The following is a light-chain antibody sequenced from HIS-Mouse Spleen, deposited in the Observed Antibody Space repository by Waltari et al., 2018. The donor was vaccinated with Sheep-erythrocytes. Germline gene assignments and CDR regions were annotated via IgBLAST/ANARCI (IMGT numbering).Light chain of an antibody. CDR2: DAS. CDR1: QSVSSY. J-gene: IGKJ4*01. CDR3: QQLT. V-gene: IGKV3-11*01. Sequence: EIVLTQSPATLSLSPGESATLSCRASQSVSSYLAWYQQNPGQAPRLLIYDASNRATGIPARFSGSGSGTDFTLTISSLEPEDFAVYYCQQLTFGGGTKVEIK.